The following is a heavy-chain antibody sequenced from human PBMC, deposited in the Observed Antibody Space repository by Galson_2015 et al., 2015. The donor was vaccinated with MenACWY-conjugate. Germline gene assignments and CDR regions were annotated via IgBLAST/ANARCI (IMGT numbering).Heavy chain of an antibody. D-gene: IGHD2-21*01. CDR2: LFPTNGDT. V-gene: IGHV1-46*03. CDR3: TQDPKCMRMIARDD. Sequence: SVKVSCKASGYTFTKYYLHWVRQAPGQAPEWMGILFPTNGDTAYAPKFQGRLTMTRETSTSTAYMELSSLRLEDTAVYYCTQDPKCMRMIARDDWGQGTLVTVSS. CDR1: GYTFTKYY. J-gene: IGHJ4*02.